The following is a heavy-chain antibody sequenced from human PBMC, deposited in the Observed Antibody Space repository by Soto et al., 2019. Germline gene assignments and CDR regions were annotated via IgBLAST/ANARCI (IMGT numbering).Heavy chain of an antibody. CDR2: IDPSDSYT. Sequence: YSFTSYWITWVRQMPGKGLEWMGRIDPSDSYTNYSPSFQGHVTISADKSISTAYLQWSSLKASDTDMYYCARVLSEHNDYWGQGTLVTVSS. J-gene: IGHJ4*02. V-gene: IGHV5-10-1*01. D-gene: IGHD1-20*01. CDR3: ARVLSEHNDY. CDR1: YSFTSYW.